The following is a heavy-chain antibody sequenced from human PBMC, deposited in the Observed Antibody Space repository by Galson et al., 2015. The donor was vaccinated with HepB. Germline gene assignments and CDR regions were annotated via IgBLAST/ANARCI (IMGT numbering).Heavy chain of an antibody. Sequence: SVKVSCKASGGTFSSYTISWVRPDPGQGLEWMGRIIPILGIANYAQKFQGRVTITADKSTSTAYMELSSLRSEDTAVYYCAREKQFYTTSLRQQLETELRWFDPWGQGTLVTVSS. V-gene: IGHV1-69*04. J-gene: IGHJ5*02. CDR2: IIPILGIA. D-gene: IGHD6-13*01. CDR1: GGTFSSYT. CDR3: AREKQFYTTSLRQQLETELRWFDP.